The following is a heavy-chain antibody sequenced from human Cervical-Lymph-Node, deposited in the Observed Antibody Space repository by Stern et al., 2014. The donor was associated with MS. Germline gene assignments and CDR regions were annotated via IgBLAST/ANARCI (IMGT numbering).Heavy chain of an antibody. CDR3: AHRGPIGSSWYGVEAFDI. J-gene: IGHJ3*02. CDR1: GFSLSTSGVG. D-gene: IGHD6-13*01. V-gene: IGHV2-5*02. Sequence: SGPTLVKPTQTLTLTCTFSGFSLSTSGVGVGWILQPPGKALEWLALIYWDDDKRYSPSLKSRLTITKDTSKNQVVLTMTNMDPVDTATYYCAHRGPIGSSWYGVEAFDIWGQGTMVTVSS. CDR2: IYWDDDK.